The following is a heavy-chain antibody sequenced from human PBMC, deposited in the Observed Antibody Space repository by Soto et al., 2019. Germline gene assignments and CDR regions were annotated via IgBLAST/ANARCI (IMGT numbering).Heavy chain of an antibody. V-gene: IGHV1-69*01. J-gene: IGHJ4*02. CDR3: ARSFTKSRRGGVAFDY. CDR1: GGTISSFG. Sequence: QVQLVQSGAEVKKPGSSVKVSCTTSGGTISSFGMNWVRQAPGQGLEWMGGIVPIDGSTKYAEKFQGRVTSSADASTSTVYMYLSSLRSEDTAGYYCARSFTKSRRGGVAFDYLGQGTLLTVSP. D-gene: IGHD3-3*01. CDR2: IVPIDGST.